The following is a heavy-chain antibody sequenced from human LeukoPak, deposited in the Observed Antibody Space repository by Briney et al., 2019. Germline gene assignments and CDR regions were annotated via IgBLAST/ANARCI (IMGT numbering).Heavy chain of an antibody. V-gene: IGHV3-11*04. CDR2: IGGSASNI. D-gene: IGHD2-15*01. CDR3: AKEWSAFDI. J-gene: IGHJ3*02. Sequence: PGGSLRLSCAASGLTVTDYYMHWIRQAPGKGLEWVSFIGGSASNIYYADSVKGRFTISRDNAKNSLYLQMNSLRAEDTAVYYCAKEWSAFDIWGQGTMVTVPS. CDR1: GLTVTDYY.